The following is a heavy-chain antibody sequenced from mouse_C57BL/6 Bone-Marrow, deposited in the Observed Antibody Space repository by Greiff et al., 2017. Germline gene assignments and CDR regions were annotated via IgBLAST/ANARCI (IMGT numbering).Heavy chain of an antibody. J-gene: IGHJ2*01. V-gene: IGHV1-9*01. D-gene: IGHD2-2*01. CDR2: ILPGSGST. CDR1: GYTFTGYW. Sequence: VQLQQSGAELMKPGASVKLSCKATGYTFTGYWIEWVKQRPGHGLEWIGEILPGSGSTNYNEKFKGKATFTADTSSNTAYMQLSSLTTEDSAIYYGARGKCLLWLRGRRYYFDYWGQGTTLTVSS. CDR3: ARGKCLLWLRGRRYYFDY.